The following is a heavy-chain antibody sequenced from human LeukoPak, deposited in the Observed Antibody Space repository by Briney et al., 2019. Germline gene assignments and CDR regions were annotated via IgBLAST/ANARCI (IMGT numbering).Heavy chain of an antibody. CDR2: IYTSGST. J-gene: IGHJ5*02. Sequence: SQTLSLTCTVSGGSISSGSYYWSWIRQPAGKGLEWIGRIYTSGSTNYNPSLKSRVTISVDTSKNQFSLKLSSVTAADTAVYYCARDIHVGEGFRWFDPWGQGTLVTVSS. CDR3: ARDIHVGEGFRWFDP. V-gene: IGHV4-61*02. CDR1: GGSISSGSYY.